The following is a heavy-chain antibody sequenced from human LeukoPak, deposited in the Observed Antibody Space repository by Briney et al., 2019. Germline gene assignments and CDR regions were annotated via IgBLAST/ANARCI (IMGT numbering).Heavy chain of an antibody. CDR1: GFTFDDYA. J-gene: IGHJ4*02. V-gene: IGHV3-43*02. CDR2: ISGDGGST. CDR3: AKDITFIAVAGTGFDY. Sequence: PGGSLRLSCAASGFTFDDYAMHWVRQAPGKGLEWVSLISGDGGSTYYADSVKGRFTISRDNSKNSLYLQMNCLRTEDTALYYCAKDITFIAVAGTGFDYWGQGTLVTVSS. D-gene: IGHD6-19*01.